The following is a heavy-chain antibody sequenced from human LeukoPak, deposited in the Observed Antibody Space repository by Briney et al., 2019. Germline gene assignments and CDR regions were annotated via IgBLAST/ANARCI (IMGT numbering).Heavy chain of an antibody. CDR2: IKQDESEK. V-gene: IGHV3-7*03. CDR1: GFTFSDYW. CDR3: AKAYYASGWYRGFDY. J-gene: IGHJ4*02. Sequence: GGSLRLSCAASGFTFSDYWMNWVRQAPGKGLEWVAIIKQDESEKYLVSSVKGRFTISRDNAKNSVYLQLNSLRAEETAVYYCAKAYYASGWYRGFDYWGQGTLVTVSS. D-gene: IGHD6-19*01.